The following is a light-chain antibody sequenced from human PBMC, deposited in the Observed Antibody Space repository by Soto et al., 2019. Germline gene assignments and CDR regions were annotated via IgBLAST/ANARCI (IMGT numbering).Light chain of an antibody. CDR2: LGS. V-gene: IGKV2-28*01. J-gene: IGKJ4*01. Sequence: DIVMTQSPLSLPVTPGEPASISCRSSQSLLHGNGYNYLDWYLQKPGQSPQLLIYLGSNRASGVPDRCSGSGSGTDFTLKISIVEAEDVGVYYCMQALQTPLTFGGGTKVEIK. CDR1: QSLLHGNGYNY. CDR3: MQALQTPLT.